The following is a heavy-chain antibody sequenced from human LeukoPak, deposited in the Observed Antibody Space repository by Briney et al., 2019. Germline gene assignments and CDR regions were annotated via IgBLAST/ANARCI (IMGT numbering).Heavy chain of an antibody. CDR1: GFTFSSYE. V-gene: IGHV3-48*03. D-gene: IGHD6-19*01. CDR3: ARDKEEGSSSGSIFDI. Sequence: GSLRLSCAASGFTFSSYEMNWVRQAPGKGLEWVSYISSSGSTIYYADSVKGRFTISRDNAKNTLYLQMNSLRAEDTAVYYCARDKEEGSSSGSIFDIWGQGTVVTVSS. J-gene: IGHJ3*02. CDR2: ISSSGSTI.